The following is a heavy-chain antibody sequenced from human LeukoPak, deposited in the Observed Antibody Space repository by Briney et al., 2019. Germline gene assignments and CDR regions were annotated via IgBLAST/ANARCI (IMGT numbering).Heavy chain of an antibody. CDR1: GGTFSSYA. V-gene: IGHV1-69*13. D-gene: IGHD3-10*01. CDR2: IIPIFGTA. Sequence: ASVKVSCTASGGTFSSYAISWVRQAPGQGLEWMGGIIPIFGTANYAQKFQGRVTITADESTSTAYMELSSLRSEDTAVYYCARAAPPSSKTYYYGSGSYYLSYWGQGTLVTVSS. J-gene: IGHJ4*02. CDR3: ARAAPPSSKTYYYGSGSYYLSY.